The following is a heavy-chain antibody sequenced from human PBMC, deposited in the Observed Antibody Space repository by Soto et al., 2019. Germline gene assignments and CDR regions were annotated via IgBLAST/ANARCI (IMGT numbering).Heavy chain of an antibody. D-gene: IGHD3-9*01. J-gene: IGHJ4*02. CDR3: ARETPDWSIYWGYFDY. V-gene: IGHV4-4*07. CDR1: VGSINYYY. Sequence: ASEALSLTCTVSVGSINYYYWSWVRQTAGKGLEWIGRIHRSGRTNYNPSLESRVTMSIDTPKNQFSLKLNSATAADTGVFYCARETPDWSIYWGYFDYWGQGALVTVS. CDR2: IHRSGRT.